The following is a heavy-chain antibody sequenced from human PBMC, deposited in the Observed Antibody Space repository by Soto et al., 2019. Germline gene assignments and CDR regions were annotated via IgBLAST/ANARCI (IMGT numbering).Heavy chain of an antibody. CDR2: IYHSGST. V-gene: IGHV4-30-2*01. D-gene: IGHD3-22*01. CDR1: GGSISSGGSS. Sequence: QLQLQESGSGLVKPSQTLSLTCAVSGGSISSGGSSWTWIRQPPGKGLEWIGYIYHSGSTYYNPSLKSRVTIAVDRYKNQFSLKLTSVTAADTAVYYGARGAVVNFDSWGQGTLVTVSS. J-gene: IGHJ4*02. CDR3: ARGAVVNFDS.